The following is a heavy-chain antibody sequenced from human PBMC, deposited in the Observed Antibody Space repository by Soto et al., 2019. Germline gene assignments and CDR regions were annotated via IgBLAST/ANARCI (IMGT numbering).Heavy chain of an antibody. CDR1: GGTFSSYA. Sequence: QVQLVQSGAEVKKPGSSVKVSCKASGGTFSSYAISWVRQAPGQGLEWMGGIIPIFGTADYAQKFQGRVKLPAHESTSAAYMELSSLISEDTAVYYCARDGGVYDYTPFAYWGQGTLVTFSS. V-gene: IGHV1-69*12. CDR3: ARDGGVYDYTPFAY. D-gene: IGHD4-4*01. J-gene: IGHJ4*02. CDR2: IIPIFGTA.